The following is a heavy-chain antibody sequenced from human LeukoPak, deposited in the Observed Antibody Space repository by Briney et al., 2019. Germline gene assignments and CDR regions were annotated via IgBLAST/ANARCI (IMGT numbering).Heavy chain of an antibody. D-gene: IGHD2-21*01. CDR2: ISGSGGNT. Sequence: GGSLRLSCAASGFTFSSYAMSWVRQAPGKGLEWVSAISGSGGNTYYADSVKGRFTISRDNSKNTLYLEMSSLRAEDTAIYYCAAEKGDSPDYWGQGTLVTVSS. CDR1: GFTFSSYA. CDR3: AAEKGDSPDY. V-gene: IGHV3-23*01. J-gene: IGHJ4*02.